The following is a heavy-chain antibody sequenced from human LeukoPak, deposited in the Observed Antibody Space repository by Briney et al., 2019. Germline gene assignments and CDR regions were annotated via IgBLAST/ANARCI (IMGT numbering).Heavy chain of an antibody. V-gene: IGHV4-59*01. D-gene: IGHD3-10*01. J-gene: IGHJ4*02. CDR3: ARGYYNSGIYPFDY. CDR2: IHYSGST. CDR1: GGSISNYY. Sequence: PSETLSLTCTVSGGSISNYYWSWIRQPPGKGLEWIGYIHYSGSTNYNPSLKSRVTMSVGTSKNHFSLKLTSVPAADTAVYYCARGYYNSGIYPFDYWGQGTLVTVSS.